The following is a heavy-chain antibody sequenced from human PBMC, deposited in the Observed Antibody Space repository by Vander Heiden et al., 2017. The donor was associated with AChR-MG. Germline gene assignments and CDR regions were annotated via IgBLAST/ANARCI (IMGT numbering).Heavy chain of an antibody. D-gene: IGHD3-10*01. CDR2: IYYSGST. V-gene: IGHV4-59*01. J-gene: IGHJ4*02. CDR1: GGSISSYD. CDR3: ARGVVRGSSFDY. Sequence: QVQLQESGPGLVKPSETLSLTCTVSGGSISSYDWSWIRQPPGKGLEWIGYIYYSGSTNYNPSLKSRVTISVDTSKNQFSLKLSSVTAADTAVYYCARGVVRGSSFDYWGQGTLVTVSS.